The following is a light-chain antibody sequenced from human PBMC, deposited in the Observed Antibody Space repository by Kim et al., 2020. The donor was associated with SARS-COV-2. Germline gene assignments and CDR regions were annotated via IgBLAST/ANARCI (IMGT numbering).Light chain of an antibody. J-gene: IGLJ2*01. Sequence: VTISSTGSRSNIGAGYDVHGYQHLPGTATEPLIYGNRDRPSGVPDRFSGSKSGTSASLAITGLQAEDEADYYCQSYDSSLSGHVVFGGGTQLTVL. CDR3: QSYDSSLSGHVV. V-gene: IGLV1-40*01. CDR2: GNR. CDR1: RSNIGAGYD.